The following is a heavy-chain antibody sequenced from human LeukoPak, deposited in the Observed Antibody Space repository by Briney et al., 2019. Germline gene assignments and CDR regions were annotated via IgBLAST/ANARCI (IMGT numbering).Heavy chain of an antibody. Sequence: SETLSLTCTVSGGSISSYYWSWIRQPPGKGLEWIGYIYYSGSTNYNPSLKSRVTISVDTSKNQFSLKLSSVTAADTAVYYCARGNRGVLRYFDWLPDFDYWGHGTLVTVSS. J-gene: IGHJ4*01. V-gene: IGHV4-59*08. CDR1: GGSISSYY. CDR3: ARGNRGVLRYFDWLPDFDY. D-gene: IGHD3-9*01. CDR2: IYYSGST.